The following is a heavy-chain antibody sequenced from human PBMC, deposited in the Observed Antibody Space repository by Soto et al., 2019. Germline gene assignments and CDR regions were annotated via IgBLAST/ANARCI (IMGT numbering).Heavy chain of an antibody. CDR1: GGTFSSYA. V-gene: IGHV1-69*01. J-gene: IGHJ4*02. CDR2: IIPIFGTA. Sequence: QVQLVQSGAEVKKPGSSVKVSCKASGGTFSSYAISWVRQAPGQGLEWMGGIIPIFGTANYAQKFQGRVTITADESTSTAYMELSSVRSEDSAVYSCGSSGGYSYGYFDYWGQGTLVTVSS. CDR3: GSSGGYSYGYFDY. D-gene: IGHD5-18*01.